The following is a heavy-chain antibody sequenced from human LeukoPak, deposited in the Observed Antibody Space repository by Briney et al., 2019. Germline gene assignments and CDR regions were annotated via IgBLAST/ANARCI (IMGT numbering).Heavy chain of an antibody. CDR1: GYTFTSYG. CDR3: AREHCSGGSCYSIYYYYYMDV. V-gene: IGHV1-18*01. Sequence: ASVKVSCKASGYTFTSYGLSWVRQAPGQGLEWMGWISAYNGNTNYAQKPQGRVTLTTDTSTSTAYMELRSLRSDDTAVYYCAREHCSGGSCYSIYYYYYMDVWGKGTTVTVSS. J-gene: IGHJ6*03. D-gene: IGHD2-15*01. CDR2: ISAYNGNT.